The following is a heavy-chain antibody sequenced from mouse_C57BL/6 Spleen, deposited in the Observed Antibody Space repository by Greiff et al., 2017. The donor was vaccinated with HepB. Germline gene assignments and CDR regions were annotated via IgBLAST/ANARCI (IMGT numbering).Heavy chain of an antibody. J-gene: IGHJ4*01. Sequence: QVQLQQPGAELVRPGSSVKLSCKASGYTFTSYWMDWVKQRPGQGLEWIGNIYPSDSETHYNQKFKDKATLTVDKSSSTAYMQLSSLTSEDSAVYYCARGGYDEDYYAMDYWGQGTSVTVSS. V-gene: IGHV1-61*01. D-gene: IGHD2-2*01. CDR3: ARGGYDEDYYAMDY. CDR1: GYTFTSYW. CDR2: IYPSDSET.